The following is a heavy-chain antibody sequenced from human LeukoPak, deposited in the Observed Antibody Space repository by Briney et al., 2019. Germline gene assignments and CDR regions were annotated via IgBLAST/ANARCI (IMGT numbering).Heavy chain of an antibody. D-gene: IGHD6-13*01. CDR3: ARVYSSSWLYYYYYYMDV. CDR2: INHSGST. CDR1: GGSFSGYY. J-gene: IGHJ6*03. Sequence: PSETLSLTCAVYGGSFSGYYWSWIRQPPGKGLEWIGEINHSGSTNYNPSLKSRVTISVDTSKNQFSLKLSSVTAADTAVYYCARVYSSSWLYYYYYYMDVWGKGTTVTVSS. V-gene: IGHV4-34*01.